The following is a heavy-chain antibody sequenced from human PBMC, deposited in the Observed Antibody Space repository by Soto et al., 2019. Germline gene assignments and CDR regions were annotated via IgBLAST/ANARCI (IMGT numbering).Heavy chain of an antibody. V-gene: IGHV1-69*13. D-gene: IGHD5-12*01. CDR1: GGTFSSYA. Sequence: SVKVSCKASGGTFSSYAISWVRQAPGQGLEWMGGIIPIFGTANYAQKFQGRVTITADESTSTAYMELSSLRSEDTAVYYCARDGGYSGYDPAFDYWGQGTLVTVSS. CDR2: IIPIFGTA. CDR3: ARDGGYSGYDPAFDY. J-gene: IGHJ4*02.